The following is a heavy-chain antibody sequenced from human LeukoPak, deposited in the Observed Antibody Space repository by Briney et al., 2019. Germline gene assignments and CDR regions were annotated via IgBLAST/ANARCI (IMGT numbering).Heavy chain of an antibody. CDR1: GGSISSHY. D-gene: IGHD3-22*01. V-gene: IGHV4-59*11. CDR3: TRLLDNDSSGYPDTFDM. CDR2: FYYSGST. Sequence: PSETLSLTCTVSGGSISSHYWSWIRQPPGKRLEWIGYFYYSGSTNYNPSFQSRVTISVDTSKNHFSLKLTSVTAADTAVYYCTRLLDNDSSGYPDTFDMWGQGTMVTVSS. J-gene: IGHJ3*02.